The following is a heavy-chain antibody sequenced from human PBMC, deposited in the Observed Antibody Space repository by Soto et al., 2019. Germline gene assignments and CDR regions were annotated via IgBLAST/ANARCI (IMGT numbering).Heavy chain of an antibody. Sequence: SLRLSCAASGFTLSSYAMHWVRQAPGKGLEWVAVISYDGSNKYYADSVKGRFTISRDNSKNTLYLQMNSLRAEDTAVYYCARDLVAVTTVVTPPRFDPWGQGSQVTVSS. CDR3: ARDLVAVTTVVTPPRFDP. CDR1: GFTLSSYA. V-gene: IGHV3-30-3*01. CDR2: ISYDGSNK. J-gene: IGHJ5*02. D-gene: IGHD4-17*01.